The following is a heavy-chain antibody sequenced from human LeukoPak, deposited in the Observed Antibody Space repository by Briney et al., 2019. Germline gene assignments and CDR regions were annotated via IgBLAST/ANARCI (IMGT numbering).Heavy chain of an antibody. V-gene: IGHV3-48*03. CDR1: GFTFSNYA. J-gene: IGHJ4*02. CDR3: AREEGGSYY. CDR2: ISSSGRTI. Sequence: GGSLRLSCAASGFTFSNYAMSWVRQAPGKGLEWVSYISSSGRTIYYADSVKGRFTISRDNAKNSLYLQMDSLRVEDTAVYYCAREEGGSYYWGQGTLVTVSS. D-gene: IGHD2-15*01.